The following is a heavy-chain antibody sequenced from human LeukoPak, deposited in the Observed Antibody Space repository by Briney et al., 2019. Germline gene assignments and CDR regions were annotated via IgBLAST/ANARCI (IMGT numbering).Heavy chain of an antibody. CDR3: ARQSARSTFSTSWYDS. J-gene: IGHJ5*01. V-gene: IGHV3-7*01. D-gene: IGHD2-2*01. Sequence: PGGSLRLSCAASGFAFRTYWMTWVRQAPGKGLEWVASINQDGSGKYYVDSVKGRFTISRDNTKNPLYLQMNTLRAEDTAVYYCARQSARSTFSTSWYDSWGQGTLVTVSS. CDR2: INQDGSGK. CDR1: GFAFRTYW.